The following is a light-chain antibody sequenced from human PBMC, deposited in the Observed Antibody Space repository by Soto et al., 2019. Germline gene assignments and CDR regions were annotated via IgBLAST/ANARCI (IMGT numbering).Light chain of an antibody. CDR2: GAS. V-gene: IGKV3-20*01. CDR1: QSVSSSY. J-gene: IGKJ4*01. CDR3: QQYGSSPALT. Sequence: EIVLTQSPGTLSLSPGERATLSCRASQSVSSSYLAWYQQKPGQALRLLIYGASSRATGIPDRFSGSGSGTDITLTISRLEPEDFAVYYCQQYGSSPALTFGGGTKVEIK.